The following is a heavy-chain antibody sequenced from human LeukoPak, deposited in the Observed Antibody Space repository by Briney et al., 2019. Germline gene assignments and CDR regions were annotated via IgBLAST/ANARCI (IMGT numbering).Heavy chain of an antibody. CDR1: GFTFTSSA. D-gene: IGHD3-22*01. Sequence: GTSVKVSCKASGFTFTSSAMQWVRQARGQRLEWIGWIVVGSGNTNYAQKFQERVTITRDMSTSTAYMELSSLRSEDTAVYYCAAESTYYYDSSGSYHYYYYGMDVWGQGTTVTVSS. CDR3: AAESTYYYDSSGSYHYYYYGMDV. J-gene: IGHJ6*02. CDR2: IVVGSGNT. V-gene: IGHV1-58*02.